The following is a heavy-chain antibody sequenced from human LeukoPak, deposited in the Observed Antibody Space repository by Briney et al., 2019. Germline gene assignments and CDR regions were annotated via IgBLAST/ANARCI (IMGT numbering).Heavy chain of an antibody. CDR3: ATPDIVGATRALVY. CDR1: GYTLTELS. J-gene: IGHJ4*02. CDR2: FDPEDGET. V-gene: IGHV1-24*01. D-gene: IGHD1-26*01. Sequence: GASVKVSCKVSGYTLTELSMHWVRQAPGKGLEWMGGFDPEDGETIYAQKFQGRVTMTEDTSTDTAYMELSRLRSEDTAVYYCATPDIVGATRALVYWGQGTLVTVSS.